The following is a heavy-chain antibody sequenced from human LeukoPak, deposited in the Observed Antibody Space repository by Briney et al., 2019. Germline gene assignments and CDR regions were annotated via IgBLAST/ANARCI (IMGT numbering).Heavy chain of an antibody. D-gene: IGHD1-26*01. CDR3: ARGHSGSYSSDY. Sequence: SVKVSCKASGGTFSSYAISWVRQAPGQGLEWMGGIIPIFGTANYAQKFQGRVTITTDESTSTAYMELSSLRSEDTAVYYCARGHSGSYSSDYWGQGTLVTVSS. CDR1: GGTFSSYA. J-gene: IGHJ4*02. CDR2: IIPIFGTA. V-gene: IGHV1-69*05.